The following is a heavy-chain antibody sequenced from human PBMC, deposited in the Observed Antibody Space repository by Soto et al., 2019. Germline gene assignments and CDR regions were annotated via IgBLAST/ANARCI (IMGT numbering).Heavy chain of an antibody. CDR3: ARGQRFSDWFDP. CDR2: IYSSGST. D-gene: IGHD3-3*01. J-gene: IGHJ5*02. Sequence: QGQLQESGPGLVKPSETLSLTCTVSGGDISTYYGTWIRQPAGKGLEWIGRIYSSGSTKYNPSLKSRVPMSLGTSKNQFSLRLSSVTAADPAVYYCARGQRFSDWFDPWGQGTLVTVSS. CDR1: GGDISTYY. V-gene: IGHV4-4*07.